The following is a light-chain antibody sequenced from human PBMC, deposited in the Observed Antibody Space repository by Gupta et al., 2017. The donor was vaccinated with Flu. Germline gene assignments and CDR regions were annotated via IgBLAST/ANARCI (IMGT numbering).Light chain of an antibody. CDR1: QSVSRY. J-gene: IGKJ2*01. V-gene: IGKV3-11*01. Sequence: PLSLSPGERGTLSCRASQSVSRYLAWYQKKPGQAPRLLIYDASNRAKGITARFSGSGAGTDFTLTISSREPEDFAVYYCQQRSNGPPMYTFGQGTKLEIK. CDR3: QQRSNGPPMYT. CDR2: DAS.